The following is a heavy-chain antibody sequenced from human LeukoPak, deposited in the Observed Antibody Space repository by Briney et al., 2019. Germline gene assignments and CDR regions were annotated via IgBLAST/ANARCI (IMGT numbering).Heavy chain of an antibody. D-gene: IGHD5-18*01. CDR3: ARAEGYSYGYDNWFDP. Sequence: LRASVKVSCKASGGTFSSYAISWVRQAPGQGLEWMGGIIPIFGTANYAQKFQGRVTITADESTSTAYMELSSLRSEDTAVYYCARAEGYSYGYDNWFDPWGQGTLVTVSS. J-gene: IGHJ5*02. V-gene: IGHV1-69*13. CDR2: IIPIFGTA. CDR1: GGTFSSYA.